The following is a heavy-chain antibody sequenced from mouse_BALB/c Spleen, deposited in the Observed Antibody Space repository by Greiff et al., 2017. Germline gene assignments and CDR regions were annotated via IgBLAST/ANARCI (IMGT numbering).Heavy chain of an antibody. CDR2: IWAGGST. Sequence: VQRVESGPGLVAPSQSLSITCTVSGFSLTSYGVHWVRQPPGKGLEWLGVIWAGGSTNYNSALMSRLSISKDNSKSQVFLKMNSLQTDDTAMYYCARGGTYYGNYATWFAYWGQGTLVTVSA. CDR1: GFSLTSYG. J-gene: IGHJ3*01. D-gene: IGHD2-10*01. CDR3: ARGGTYYGNYATWFAY. V-gene: IGHV2-9*02.